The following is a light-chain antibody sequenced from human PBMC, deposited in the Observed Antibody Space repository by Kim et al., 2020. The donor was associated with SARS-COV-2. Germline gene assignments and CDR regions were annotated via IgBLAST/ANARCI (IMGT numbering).Light chain of an antibody. J-gene: IGLJ3*02. CDR3: QVWDSSSDHRV. Sequence: SYELTQPPSVSVAPGKTATITCGGDSIGDKSVHWYRQKPGQAPVLVIYNDDARPSGIPERFSGSNSGNTATLTISRVEAGDEADYYCQVWDSSSDHRVFGGGTQLTVL. CDR2: NDD. V-gene: IGLV3-21*04. CDR1: SIGDKS.